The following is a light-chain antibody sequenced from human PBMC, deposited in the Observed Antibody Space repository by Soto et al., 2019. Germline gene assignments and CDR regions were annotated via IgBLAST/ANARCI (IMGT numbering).Light chain of an antibody. V-gene: IGLV1-47*01. CDR1: PSNIGANY. Sequence: QSVLTQAPSASAAPGQTVTISCSGSPSNIGANYVFWYQHRPGTAPKLIIYRNNQRPSGVPDRFSGSTSGASASLTISGLRAEEADDYYCASGGDDSLTSLFGGGTKLTVL. CDR3: ASGGDDSLTSL. CDR2: RNN. J-gene: IGLJ3*02.